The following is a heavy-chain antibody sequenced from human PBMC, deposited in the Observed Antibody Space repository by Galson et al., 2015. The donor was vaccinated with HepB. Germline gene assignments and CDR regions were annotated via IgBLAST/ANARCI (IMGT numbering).Heavy chain of an antibody. V-gene: IGHV4-31*03. J-gene: IGHJ5*02. CDR3: ARDRRVGGPPNWFDP. CDR2: IYYSGST. D-gene: IGHD3-16*01. CDR1: GGSISSGGYY. Sequence: LSLTCTVSGGSISSGGYYWSWIRQHPGKGLEWIGYIYYSGSTYYNPSLKSRVTISVDTSKNQFSLKLSSVTAADTAVYYCARDRRVGGPPNWFDPWGQGTLVTVSS.